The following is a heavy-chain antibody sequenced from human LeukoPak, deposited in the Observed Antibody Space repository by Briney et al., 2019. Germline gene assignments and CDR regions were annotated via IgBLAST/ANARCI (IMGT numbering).Heavy chain of an antibody. Sequence: SETLSLTCTVSGGSISSYYWSWIRQPPGKGLEWIGYIYYSGSTNYNPSLKSRVTISVDTSKNQFSLKLSSVTAADTAVYYCARTLCGGDYFAFDYWGQGTLVTVSS. V-gene: IGHV4-59*08. J-gene: IGHJ4*02. D-gene: IGHD2-21*02. CDR1: GGSISSYY. CDR3: ARTLCGGDYFAFDY. CDR2: IYYSGST.